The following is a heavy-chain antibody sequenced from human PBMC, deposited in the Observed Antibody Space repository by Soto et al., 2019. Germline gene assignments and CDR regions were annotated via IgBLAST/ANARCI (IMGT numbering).Heavy chain of an antibody. CDR1: GFTFSTYW. CDR2: IKQDGSEK. D-gene: IGHD3-10*01. Sequence: EVQLVESGGGLVQPGGSLRRSCAASGFTFSTYWMTWVRQGPGKGLEWVANIKQDGSEKYYVDPVKGRFTISRDNAKSSLYLQMNRRGADDPAVYYCARGRGQSEWGQGPLVTVSS. CDR3: ARGRGQSE. V-gene: IGHV3-7*01. J-gene: IGHJ4*02.